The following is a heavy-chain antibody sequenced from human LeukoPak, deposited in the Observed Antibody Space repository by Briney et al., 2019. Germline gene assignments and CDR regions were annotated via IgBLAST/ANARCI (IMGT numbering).Heavy chain of an antibody. CDR1: GYTFSSYG. D-gene: IGHD3-22*01. Sequence: ASVKVSCKASGYTFSSYGISWVRQAPGQGLEWMGWISVYNGNTNYAQNVQGRVTMTTDTSTSTASMELRSLRSEDTAVYYCATSTMSGAFDIWGQGTMVTVSS. CDR2: ISVYNGNT. V-gene: IGHV1-18*01. J-gene: IGHJ3*02. CDR3: ATSTMSGAFDI.